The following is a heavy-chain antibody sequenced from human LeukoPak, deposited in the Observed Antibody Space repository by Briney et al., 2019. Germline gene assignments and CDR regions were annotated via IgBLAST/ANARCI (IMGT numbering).Heavy chain of an antibody. V-gene: IGHV3-20*04. CDR1: RFTFDDYG. Sequence: GGSLRLSCAASRFTFDDYGMSWVRQAPGKGLERVSFINWNGVSTDYADSVKGRFTISRDNAKNSLFLQMNSLRAEDTALYYCAREDGFCSGGSCYQHWGQGTLVTVSS. CDR2: INWNGVST. D-gene: IGHD2-15*01. CDR3: AREDGFCSGGSCYQH. J-gene: IGHJ1*01.